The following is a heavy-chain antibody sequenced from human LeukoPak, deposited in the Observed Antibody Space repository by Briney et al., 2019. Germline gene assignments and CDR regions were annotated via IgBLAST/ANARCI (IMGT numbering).Heavy chain of an antibody. Sequence: PSETLSLTCAVYGGSFSGYYWSWIRQPPGKGLEWIGEINHSGSTNYNPSLKSRVTISVDTSKNQFSLKLSSVTAADTAVYYCARLRTYYYDSSGLGHWGQGTLVTVSS. CDR1: GGSFSGYY. V-gene: IGHV4-34*01. CDR2: INHSGST. J-gene: IGHJ4*02. D-gene: IGHD3-22*01. CDR3: ARLRTYYYDSSGLGH.